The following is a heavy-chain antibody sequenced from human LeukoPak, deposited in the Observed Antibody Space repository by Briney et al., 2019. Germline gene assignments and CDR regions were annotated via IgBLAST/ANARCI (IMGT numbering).Heavy chain of an antibody. V-gene: IGHV3-21*01. CDR2: ISSSSSYI. D-gene: IGHD6-13*01. J-gene: IGHJ6*03. Sequence: GGSLRLSCAASGFTFSSYSMNWVRQAPGKGLEWVSSISSSSSYIYYADSVKGRFTISRDNAKNSLYLQMNSLRAEDTAVYYCARDFASYSSSWYRGYYYYYMDVWGKGTTVTVSS. CDR3: ARDFASYSSSWYRGYYYYYMDV. CDR1: GFTFSSYS.